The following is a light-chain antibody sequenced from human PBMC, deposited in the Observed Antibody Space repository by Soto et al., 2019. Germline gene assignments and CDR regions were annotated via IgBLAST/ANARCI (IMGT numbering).Light chain of an antibody. Sequence: DIQMTQSPSSLSASVGDRVTITCQASQDISNYLNCYQQKSGKAPKLLIYDASNLETGVPSRFSGSGSGTDFTFTISSLQPEDIATHCCQQYDNLPPRTFGQGTKLEIK. CDR1: QDISNY. CDR3: QQYDNLPPRT. V-gene: IGKV1-33*01. J-gene: IGKJ2*01. CDR2: DAS.